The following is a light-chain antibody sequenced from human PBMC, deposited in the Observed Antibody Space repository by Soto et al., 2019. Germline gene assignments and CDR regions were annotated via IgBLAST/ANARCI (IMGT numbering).Light chain of an antibody. V-gene: IGLV2-11*01. CDR1: SSDVGGYNY. Sequence: QSALTQPRSVSGSPGQSVTISCTGTSSDVGGYNYDSWYQQHPGKAPKLMIYDVSKRPSGVPDRFSGSKSGNTASLTISGLQAEDEADYYCCSYAGSYTLRVFGGGTKLTVL. J-gene: IGLJ2*01. CDR2: DVS. CDR3: CSYAGSYTLRV.